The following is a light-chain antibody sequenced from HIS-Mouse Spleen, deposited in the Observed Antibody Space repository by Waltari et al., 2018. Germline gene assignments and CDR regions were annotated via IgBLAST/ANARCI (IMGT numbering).Light chain of an antibody. J-gene: IGLJ2*01. CDR2: EGS. CDR1: RSDVGSYNL. V-gene: IGLV2-23*03. CDR3: CSYAGSSTFVVV. Sequence: QSALTQPASVSGSPGQSITISCPGTRSDVGSYNLVSWYQQHPGKAPKLMIYEGSKRPSGVSNRFSGSKSGNTASLTISGLQAEDEADYYCCSYAGSSTFVVVFGGGTKLTVL.